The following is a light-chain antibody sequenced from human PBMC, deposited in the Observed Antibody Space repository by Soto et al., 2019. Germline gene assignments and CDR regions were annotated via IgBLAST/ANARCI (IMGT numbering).Light chain of an antibody. Sequence: EIVLTQSPGTLSLSPGERATLSCRASQSVSSSYLAWYQQTPGQAPRLLIYSAFSRATDIPDRFSGSGSGTDFTLTINRLEPEDAAVYYCQQYGSLITFGQGTRLEIK. CDR1: QSVSSSY. V-gene: IGKV3-20*01. CDR3: QQYGSLIT. J-gene: IGKJ5*01. CDR2: SAF.